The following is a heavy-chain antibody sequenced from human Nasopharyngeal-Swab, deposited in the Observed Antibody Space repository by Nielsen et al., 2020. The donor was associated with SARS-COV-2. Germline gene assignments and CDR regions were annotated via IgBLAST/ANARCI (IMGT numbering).Heavy chain of an antibody. J-gene: IGHJ4*02. CDR3: ARLSGLFDY. D-gene: IGHD6-19*01. Sequence: RQAPGKGLEWIGEISHSGASKYNPALKSRVTISVDTSKNQFSLKLSSVTAADTAVYYCARLSGLFDYWSQGTLVTVSS. V-gene: IGHV4-34*01. CDR2: ISHSGAS.